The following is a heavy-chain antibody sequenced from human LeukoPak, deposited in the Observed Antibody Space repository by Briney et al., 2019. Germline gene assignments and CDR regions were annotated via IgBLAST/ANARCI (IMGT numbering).Heavy chain of an antibody. CDR1: GFTFDDYA. CDR3: AKESHGFDY. Sequence: GRSLRLSCAASGFTFDDYAMHWVRQAPGKGLEWVSGISWNSGSIGYADSVKGRFTISRDNAKNSLYLQMNSLRAEDTASYYCAKESHGFDYWGQGTLVTVSS. J-gene: IGHJ4*02. V-gene: IGHV3-9*01. CDR2: ISWNSGSI.